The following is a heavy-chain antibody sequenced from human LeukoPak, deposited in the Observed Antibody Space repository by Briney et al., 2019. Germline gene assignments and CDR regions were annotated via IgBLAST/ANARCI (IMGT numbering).Heavy chain of an antibody. D-gene: IGHD4-17*01. CDR2: IFHSATSYYSGTS. Sequence: PSETLSLTCTVSGGSISSSDYYWGWLRQPPGKGLEWIGTIFHSATSYYSGTSYFNASLKSRVTISVDTPKNQFSLKMKSVTAADTAVYYCARRSLDYGDYKYYYYMGVWGKGTTVTVSS. V-gene: IGHV4-39*01. CDR3: ARRSLDYGDYKYYYYMGV. CDR1: GGSISSSDYY. J-gene: IGHJ6*03.